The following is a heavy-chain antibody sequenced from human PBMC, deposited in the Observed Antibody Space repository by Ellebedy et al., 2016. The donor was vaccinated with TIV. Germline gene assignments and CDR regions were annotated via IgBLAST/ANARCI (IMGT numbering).Heavy chain of an antibody. CDR2: IIPIFGTA. CDR1: GGTFSSYA. V-gene: IGHV1-69*13. Sequence: ASVKVSCKASGGTFSSYAISWVRQAPGQGLEWMGGIIPIFGTANYAQKFQGRVTITADESTSTAYMELSSLRSEDTAVYYCARDMTMGRAPPQYYYGMDVWGQGTTVTVSS. CDR3: ARDMTMGRAPPQYYYGMDV. D-gene: IGHD1-26*01. J-gene: IGHJ6*02.